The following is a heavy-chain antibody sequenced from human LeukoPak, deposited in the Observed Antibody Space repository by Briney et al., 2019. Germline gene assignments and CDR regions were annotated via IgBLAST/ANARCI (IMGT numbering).Heavy chain of an antibody. J-gene: IGHJ4*02. CDR1: GLMFDDYG. V-gene: IGHV3-20*04. Sequence: GGSLRLSCEASGLMFDDYGMSWVRQAPGKGLEWVSGINWNGGSTGYADSVKGRFTISRDNAKNSLYLEMNSLKAEDTALYYCARDVLRWELHKKGFDYWGQGTLVTVSS. CDR3: ARDVLRWELHKKGFDY. CDR2: INWNGGST. D-gene: IGHD4-23*01.